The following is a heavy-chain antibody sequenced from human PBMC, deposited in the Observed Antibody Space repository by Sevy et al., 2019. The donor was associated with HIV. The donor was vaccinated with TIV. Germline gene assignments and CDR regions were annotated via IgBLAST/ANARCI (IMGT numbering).Heavy chain of an antibody. CDR1: EFIFISYA. V-gene: IGHV3-23*01. Sequence: GGSLRLSCAASEFIFISYAMSWVRQAPGKGLEWVSSISDSGGSTYYADSVKGRFTVARDNSKNMLYLQMNSLRAEDTAVYYCAKEELSGFYWGQGTLVTVSS. CDR2: ISDSGGST. J-gene: IGHJ4*02. CDR3: AKEELSGFY. D-gene: IGHD6-19*01.